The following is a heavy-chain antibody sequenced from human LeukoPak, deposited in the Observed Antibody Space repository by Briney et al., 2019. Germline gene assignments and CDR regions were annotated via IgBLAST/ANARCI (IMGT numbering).Heavy chain of an antibody. CDR3: ARDNSNSWQVGDAFDI. CDR1: GFTFSKHI. J-gene: IGHJ3*02. CDR2: ISVNGDA. V-gene: IGHV3-21*01. Sequence: GGSLRLSCAGSGFTFSKHIMSWVRQAPGKGLEWVSSISVNGDAYYADSVKGRFTISRDNAKNSLYLQMNSLRAEDTAVYYCARDNSNSWQVGDAFDIWGQGTMVTVSS. D-gene: IGHD6-13*01.